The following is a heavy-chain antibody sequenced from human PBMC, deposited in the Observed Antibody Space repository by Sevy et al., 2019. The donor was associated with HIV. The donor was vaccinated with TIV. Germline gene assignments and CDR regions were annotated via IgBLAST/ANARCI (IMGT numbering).Heavy chain of an antibody. CDR1: GFTFSTYT. CDR3: ARPYGSGSWEAFDI. Sequence: GGSLRLSCAASGFTFSTYTMNWVRQAPGKGLQWVSSISSSSNYIYYADSVKGRFTISSDNAKNSLYIQMNSLRAEDTAVYYCARPYGSGSWEAFDIWGQGTMVTVSS. D-gene: IGHD3-10*01. J-gene: IGHJ3*02. CDR2: ISSSSNYI. V-gene: IGHV3-21*01.